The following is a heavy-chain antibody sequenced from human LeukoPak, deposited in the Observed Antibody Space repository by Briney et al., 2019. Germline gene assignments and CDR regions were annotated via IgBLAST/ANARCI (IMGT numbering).Heavy chain of an antibody. CDR2: ISSSGSTI. Sequence: PGGSLRLSCAASGFTFSDYYMSWIRQAPGKGLEWVSYISSSGSTIYYADSVKGRFTISRDNSKNTLYLQMNSLRAEDTAVYYCAKAFLGFDAFDIWGQGTMVTVSS. V-gene: IGHV3-11*01. CDR3: AKAFLGFDAFDI. D-gene: IGHD3-16*01. CDR1: GFTFSDYY. J-gene: IGHJ3*02.